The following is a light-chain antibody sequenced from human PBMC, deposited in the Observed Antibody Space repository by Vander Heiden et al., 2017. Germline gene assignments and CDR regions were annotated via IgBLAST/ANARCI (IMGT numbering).Light chain of an antibody. CDR2: VAT. V-gene: IGKV1-39*01. J-gene: IGKJ2*01. CDR1: QSISKC. Sequence: DIQMTQSPSSLSACVGDRVTITCRASQSISKCLNWYHHTPVKAPKLLFTVATSLRGEIPSRCRGSGSTTVYTRTIGRLQPEYFASYYCQQSSNVPHTFGQGTKLEIK. CDR3: QQSSNVPHT.